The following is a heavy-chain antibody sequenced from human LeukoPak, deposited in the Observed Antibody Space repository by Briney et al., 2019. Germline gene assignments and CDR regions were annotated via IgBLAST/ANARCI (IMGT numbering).Heavy chain of an antibody. CDR3: ARGGTRGWGLFNVSVPKYDSSGYPLIWFDP. CDR1: GFTFTGYY. V-gene: IGHV1-2*04. J-gene: IGHJ5*02. CDR2: INPNSGGT. Sequence: GGSLRLSCAASGFTFTGYYMHWVRQAPGQGLKWMGWINPNSGGTNYAQKFQGWVTMTRDTSISTAYMELSRLRSDDTAVYYCARGGTRGWGLFNVSVPKYDSSGYPLIWFDPWGQGTLVTVSS. D-gene: IGHD3-22*01.